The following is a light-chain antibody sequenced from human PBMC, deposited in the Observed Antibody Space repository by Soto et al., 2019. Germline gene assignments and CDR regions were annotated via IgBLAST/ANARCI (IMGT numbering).Light chain of an antibody. J-gene: IGLJ3*02. CDR3: CSYAGTNTWV. Sequence: QSALTQPASVSGSPGQSITISCSGTSSDVGGYNLVSWYQHHPGKAPKLIIYEGTKRPSGISNRFSGSKSGNTASLTISGLQAEDEADYYCCSYAGTNTWVFGAGTQLTVL. V-gene: IGLV2-23*01. CDR2: EGT. CDR1: SSDVGGYNL.